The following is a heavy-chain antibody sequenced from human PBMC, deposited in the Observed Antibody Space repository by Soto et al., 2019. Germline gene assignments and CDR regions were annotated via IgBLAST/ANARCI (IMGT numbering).Heavy chain of an antibody. V-gene: IGHV4-31*01. CDR3: PRYVTP. CDR2: IYYSGST. Sequence: QVQLQESGPGLVKPSQTLSLTCTISGGSISSGGYYWSWTRHHPGKGLEWIGYIYYSGSTYYNPSLTRPVTISVDTSKHPCSLKLSAVTGGDTAVYYGPRYVTPWGQGTQVSVYS. J-gene: IGHJ5*02. D-gene: IGHD3-16*01. CDR1: GGSISSGGYY.